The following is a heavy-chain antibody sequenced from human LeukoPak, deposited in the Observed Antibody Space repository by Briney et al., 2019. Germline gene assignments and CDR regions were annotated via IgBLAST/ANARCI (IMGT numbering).Heavy chain of an antibody. V-gene: IGHV3-23*01. D-gene: IGHD5-24*01. Sequence: GGSLRLSCVASGFSFGSYAMNWVRQAPGKGLEWVSAISGSGGSTYYADSVKGRFTISRDNSKNTLYLQMNSLGAEDTAVYYCAKPLEMATISPFDYWGREPWSPSPQ. CDR2: ISGSGGST. CDR1: GFSFGSYA. CDR3: AKPLEMATISPFDY. J-gene: IGHJ4*02.